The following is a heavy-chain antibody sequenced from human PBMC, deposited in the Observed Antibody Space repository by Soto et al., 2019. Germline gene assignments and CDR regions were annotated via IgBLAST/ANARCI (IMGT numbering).Heavy chain of an antibody. Sequence: ASVKVSCKASGGTFSSYAISWVRQAPGQGLEWMGGIIPIFGTANYAQKFQGRVTITADESTSTAYMELSSLRSEDTAVYYCARDWGPYDSAYCSGGSCGGYYYGMDVWGQGTTVTVSS. CDR1: GGTFSSYA. D-gene: IGHD2-15*01. J-gene: IGHJ6*02. V-gene: IGHV1-69*13. CDR2: IIPIFGTA. CDR3: ARDWGPYDSAYCSGGSCGGYYYGMDV.